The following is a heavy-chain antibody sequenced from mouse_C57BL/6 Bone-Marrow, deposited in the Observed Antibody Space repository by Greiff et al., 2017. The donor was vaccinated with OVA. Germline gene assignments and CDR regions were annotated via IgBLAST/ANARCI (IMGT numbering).Heavy chain of an antibody. V-gene: IGHV2-2*01. Sequence: QVQLKESGPGLVQPSQSLSITCTVSGFSLTSYGVHWVRQSPGKGLEWLGVIWSGGSTDYNAAFISRLSISKDNSKSQVFFKMNSLQADDTAIYYCARRTTVVAGGYFDYWGQGTTLTVSS. CDR2: IWSGGST. CDR3: ARRTTVVAGGYFDY. CDR1: GFSLTSYG. J-gene: IGHJ2*01. D-gene: IGHD1-1*01.